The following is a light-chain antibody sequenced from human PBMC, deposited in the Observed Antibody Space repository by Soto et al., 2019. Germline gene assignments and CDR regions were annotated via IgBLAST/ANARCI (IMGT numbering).Light chain of an antibody. CDR3: QAWDSRIVV. J-gene: IGLJ2*01. V-gene: IGLV3-1*01. CDR2: LDA. CDR1: KLGDKY. Sequence: SYELTQPPSVSVSPGQTASITCSGDKLGDKYVCWYQQKPGQSPVLVIYLDAERPSGIPERFSGSNAGSTATLTISGTQATDEADYYCQAWDSRIVVFGGGTKVTVL.